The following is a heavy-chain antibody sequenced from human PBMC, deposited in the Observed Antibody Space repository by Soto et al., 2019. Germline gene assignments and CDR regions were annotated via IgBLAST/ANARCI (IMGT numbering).Heavy chain of an antibody. CDR2: IDPSDSYP. J-gene: IGHJ3*02. Sequence: GESLKISCQGSGYSFTTYWITWVRQMPGEGLEWMGRIDPSDSYPDYSPSFQGHVTISVDKSSSTAYLHWSSLRASDTAMYYCARLRWQIGPPRSVDMWGQGTLVTVSS. CDR3: ARLRWQIGPPRSVDM. D-gene: IGHD4-17*01. V-gene: IGHV5-10-1*01. CDR1: GYSFTTYW.